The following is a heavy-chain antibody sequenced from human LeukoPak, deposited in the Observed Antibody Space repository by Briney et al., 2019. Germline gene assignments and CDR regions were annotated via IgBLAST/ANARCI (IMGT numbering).Heavy chain of an antibody. Sequence: GASVKVSCKASGYTFTNYYMHWVRQAPGQGLEWMGWMNPNSGNTGYAQKLQGRVTMTTDTSTSTAYMELRSLRSDDTAVYYCARGPSRDTAMALAAYYYGMDVWGQGTTVTVSS. V-gene: IGHV1-8*02. CDR3: ARGPSRDTAMALAAYYYGMDV. CDR1: GYTFTNYY. J-gene: IGHJ6*02. D-gene: IGHD5-18*01. CDR2: MNPNSGNT.